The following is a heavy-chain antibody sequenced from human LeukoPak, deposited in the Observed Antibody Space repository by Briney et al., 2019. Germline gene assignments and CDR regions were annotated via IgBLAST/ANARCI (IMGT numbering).Heavy chain of an antibody. V-gene: IGHV3-30-3*01. D-gene: IGHD3-10*01. CDR1: GFTFSSYA. CDR3: ARDLSITMIRGVTFDY. J-gene: IGHJ4*02. Sequence: GGSLRLSCAASGFTFSSYAMHWVRQAPGKGLEWVAVISYDGSNKYYADSVKGRFTISRDNSKNTLYLQMNSLRAEDTAVYYCARDLSITMIRGVTFDYWGQGVLVTVSS. CDR2: ISYDGSNK.